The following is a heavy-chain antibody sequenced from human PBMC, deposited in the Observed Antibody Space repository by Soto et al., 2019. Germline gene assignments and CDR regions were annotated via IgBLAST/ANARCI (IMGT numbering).Heavy chain of an antibody. V-gene: IGHV4-61*01. CDR3: ARAHRKGYPTH. CDR2: IFDTATA. J-gene: IGHJ4*02. Sequence: QVKLQQSDPGLVKPSETLSLTCTVSGGSVSSGTSCWSWIRQPPGKGLEWIGHIFDTATAKDNPSLKSRVNISLDASKNQFSLKLTSVTAADTAVYFCARAHRKGYPTHWGQGTLVTVSS. D-gene: IGHD2-15*01. CDR1: GGSVSSGTSC.